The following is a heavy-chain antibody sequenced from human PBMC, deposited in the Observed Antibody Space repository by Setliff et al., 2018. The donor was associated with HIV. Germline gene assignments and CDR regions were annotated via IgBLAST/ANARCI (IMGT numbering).Heavy chain of an antibody. CDR2: IWYDGSNK. CDR1: EFTFSKYR. J-gene: IGHJ4*02. D-gene: IGHD3-10*01. Sequence: GGSLRLSCVASEFTFSKYRMSWVRQAPGKGLEWVAVIWYDGSNKYYAGSVTGRFTISRDDSKNTLYLQMNSLRAEDTAVYYCAKDKGQKYADYWGQGTVVTVSS. V-gene: IGHV3-30*02. CDR3: AKDKGQKYADY.